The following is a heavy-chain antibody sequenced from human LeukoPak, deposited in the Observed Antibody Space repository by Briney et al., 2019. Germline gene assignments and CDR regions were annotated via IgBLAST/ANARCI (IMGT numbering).Heavy chain of an antibody. CDR3: AKDLARKGYSGSYYWDY. D-gene: IGHD1-26*01. CDR2: ISYDGSNK. J-gene: IGHJ4*02. CDR1: GFTFSSYG. V-gene: IGHV3-30*18. Sequence: PGGSLRLSCAASGFTFSSYGMHWVRQAPGKGLEWVAVISYDGSNKYYADSVKGRFTISRDNSKNTLYLQMNSLRAEDTAVYYCAKDLARKGYSGSYYWDYWGQGTLVTVSS.